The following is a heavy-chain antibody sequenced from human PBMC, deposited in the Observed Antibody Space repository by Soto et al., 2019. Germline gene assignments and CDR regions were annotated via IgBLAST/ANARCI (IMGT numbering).Heavy chain of an antibody. V-gene: IGHV3-30-3*01. CDR2: ISYDGSNK. CDR1: GFTFSSYA. Sequence: GGSLRLSCAASGFTFSSYAMHWVRQAPGKGLEWVAVISYDGSNKYYADSVKGRFTISRDNSKNTLYLQMNSLRAEDTAVYYCARDDQPGWELLTYYFDYWGQGTLVTVSS. D-gene: IGHD1-26*01. CDR3: ARDDQPGWELLTYYFDY. J-gene: IGHJ4*02.